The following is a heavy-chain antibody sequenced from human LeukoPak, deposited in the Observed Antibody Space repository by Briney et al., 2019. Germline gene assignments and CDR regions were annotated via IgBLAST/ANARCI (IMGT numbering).Heavy chain of an antibody. Sequence: GGSLRLSCAASGFAFSVYAMSWLRQPPGKGLEWVSTINANSGTRSYAASMRGRFTISRDNSKNTLYLQLNTLRADDTATYYCAKPISGGLAVTADWFHPWGQGTLVVVSS. J-gene: IGHJ5*01. CDR3: AKPISGGLAVTADWFHP. V-gene: IGHV3-23*01. D-gene: IGHD6-19*01. CDR1: GFAFSVYA. CDR2: INANSGTR.